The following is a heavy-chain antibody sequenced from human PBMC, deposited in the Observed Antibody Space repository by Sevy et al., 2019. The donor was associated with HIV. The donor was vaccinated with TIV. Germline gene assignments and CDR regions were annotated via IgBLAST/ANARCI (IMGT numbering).Heavy chain of an antibody. CDR2: FDPEDGET. CDR1: GYTLTELS. V-gene: IGHV1-24*01. CDR3: ATERRDSSSWYQYYYYGMDV. J-gene: IGHJ6*02. D-gene: IGHD6-13*01. Sequence: ASVKVSCKVSGYTLTELSMHWVRQAPGKGLEWMGGFDPEDGETIYAQKFQGRVTMTVDTSTDTAYMELSSLRSEDTAVYYCATERRDSSSWYQYYYYGMDVWGQGTTVTVSS.